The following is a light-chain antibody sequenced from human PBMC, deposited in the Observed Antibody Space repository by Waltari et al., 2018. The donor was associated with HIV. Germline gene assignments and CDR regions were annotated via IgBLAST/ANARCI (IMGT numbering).Light chain of an antibody. CDR2: EVN. V-gene: IGLV2-11*01. Sequence: QSALTQPRSVSGSPGQSVTLPRSGASSAVGGYNYLSWYKQHPGKAPKVMMYEVNKRPSGVPDRFSGSKSGNTASLTISGLQAEDEADYYCCSYTGTYTFVFGGGTKLTVL. J-gene: IGLJ2*01. CDR1: SSAVGGYNY. CDR3: CSYTGTYTFV.